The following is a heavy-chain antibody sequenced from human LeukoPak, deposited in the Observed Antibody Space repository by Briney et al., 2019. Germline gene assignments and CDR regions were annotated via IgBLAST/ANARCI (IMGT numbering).Heavy chain of an antibody. CDR2: ISSSSSYI. CDR1: GFTFSSYS. J-gene: IGHJ6*03. CDR3: ARAPSITIFGVVISGRHYYMDV. V-gene: IGHV3-21*01. D-gene: IGHD3-3*01. Sequence: PGGSLGLSCAASGFTFSSYSMNWVRQAPGKGLEWVSSISSSSSYIYYADSVKGRFTISRDNAKSSLYLQMNSLRAEDTAVYYCARAPSITIFGVVISGRHYYMDVWGKGTTVTVSS.